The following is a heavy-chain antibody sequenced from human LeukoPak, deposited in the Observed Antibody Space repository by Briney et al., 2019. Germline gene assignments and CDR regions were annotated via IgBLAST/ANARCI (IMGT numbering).Heavy chain of an antibody. Sequence: PSETLSLTCAVYGGSLSGYYWSWIRQPPGKGLEWIGEINHSGSTNYSPSLKSRVTISVDTSKNQLSLKLSSMTAADTAVYYCARQWLVSPLFDYWGQGTLVTVSS. V-gene: IGHV4-34*01. CDR1: GGSLSGYY. CDR3: ARQWLVSPLFDY. CDR2: INHSGST. D-gene: IGHD6-19*01. J-gene: IGHJ4*02.